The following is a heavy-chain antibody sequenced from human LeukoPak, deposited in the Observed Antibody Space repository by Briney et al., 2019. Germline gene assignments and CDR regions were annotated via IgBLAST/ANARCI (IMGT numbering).Heavy chain of an antibody. Sequence: GGSLRLSCAASGFTFSSYSMNWVRQAPGTGLEWVSSISSSSSYIYYADSVKGRFTISRDNAKNSLYLQMNSLRAEDTAVYYCASLGAVAGTSGWFDPWGQGTLVTVSS. CDR1: GFTFSSYS. D-gene: IGHD6-19*01. CDR2: ISSSSSYI. V-gene: IGHV3-21*01. J-gene: IGHJ5*02. CDR3: ASLGAVAGTSGWFDP.